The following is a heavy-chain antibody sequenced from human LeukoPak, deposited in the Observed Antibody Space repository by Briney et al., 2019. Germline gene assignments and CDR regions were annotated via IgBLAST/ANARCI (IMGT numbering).Heavy chain of an antibody. Sequence: GGSLRLSCAASGFTFSSYSMNWVRQAPGKGLEWVSSISSSSSYIYYADSVKGRFTISRDNAKNSLYLQMNSLRAEDTAVYYCARDDQYCSSTSCYSGRFDPWGQGTLVTVSS. CDR2: ISSSSSYI. V-gene: IGHV3-21*01. CDR3: ARDDQYCSSTSCYSGRFDP. J-gene: IGHJ5*02. D-gene: IGHD2-2*01. CDR1: GFTFSSYS.